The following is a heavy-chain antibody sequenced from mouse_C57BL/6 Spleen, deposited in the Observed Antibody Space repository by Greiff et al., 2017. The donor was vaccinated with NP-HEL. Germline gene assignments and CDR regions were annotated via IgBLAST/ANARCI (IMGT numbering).Heavy chain of an antibody. J-gene: IGHJ2*01. CDR2: IYPGSGST. Sequence: QVQLQQSGAELVKPGASVKMSCKASGYTFTSYWITWVKQRPGQGLEWIGDIYPGSGSTNYNEKFKSKATLTVDTSSSSAYMQLSSLTSEDSAVYYCARYDYDAFDYWGQGTTLTVSS. CDR3: ARYDYDAFDY. D-gene: IGHD2-4*01. V-gene: IGHV1-55*01. CDR1: GYTFTSYW.